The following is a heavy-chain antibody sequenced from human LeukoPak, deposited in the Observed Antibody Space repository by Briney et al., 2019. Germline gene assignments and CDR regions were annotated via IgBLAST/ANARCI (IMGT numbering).Heavy chain of an antibody. CDR3: AREISTVGNFDY. V-gene: IGHV3-21*01. Sequence: PGGSLRLSCVTSGFTFSRYSMRWVRQAPGKGLEWVSSIYFTGNYISYADSVKGRFTISRDNAKNSLYLQMNSLRAEDTAVYYCAREISTVGNFDYWGQGTLVAVSS. J-gene: IGHJ4*02. D-gene: IGHD3-3*02. CDR2: IYFTGNYI. CDR1: GFTFSRYS.